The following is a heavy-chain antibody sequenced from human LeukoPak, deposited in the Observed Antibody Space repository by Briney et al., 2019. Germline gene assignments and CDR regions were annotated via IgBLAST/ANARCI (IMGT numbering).Heavy chain of an antibody. Sequence: PGGSLRLSCAASGFTFSSYAMIWVRQAPGKGLEWVSAISGSGGSTYYADSVKGRFTISRDNSKNTLYLQMNSQRAEDTAVYYCAKGREAVAGPFDYWGQGTLVTVSS. D-gene: IGHD6-19*01. J-gene: IGHJ4*02. CDR2: ISGSGGST. CDR1: GFTFSSYA. CDR3: AKGREAVAGPFDY. V-gene: IGHV3-23*01.